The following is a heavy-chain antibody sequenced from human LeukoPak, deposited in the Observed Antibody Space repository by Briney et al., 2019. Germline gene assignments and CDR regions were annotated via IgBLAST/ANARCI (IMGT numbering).Heavy chain of an antibody. CDR2: IINDASST. CDR3: TRGPLGTGEIDY. J-gene: IGHJ4*02. D-gene: IGHD7-27*01. Sequence: FTCAASGFTFSSYWMHWVRQAPGKGLFWVSRIINDASSTLYANSVKGRFTISRDNRKNMLYPQMNSLTVEDTGLYYCTRGPLGTGEIDYWGQGTLVTVSS. CDR1: GFTFSSYW. V-gene: IGHV3-74*01.